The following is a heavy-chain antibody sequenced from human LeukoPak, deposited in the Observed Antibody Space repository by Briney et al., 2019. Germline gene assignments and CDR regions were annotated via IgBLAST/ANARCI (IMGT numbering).Heavy chain of an antibody. CDR3: ARKDHYYYYMDV. CDR2: IIPMFGTT. V-gene: IGHV1-69*13. Sequence: GASVKVSCKAPGGTFDKYAISWVRQAPGQGLEWMGAIIPMFGTTNYAQKFQHRITITADESTSTAYMELSGLRSEDTAMYYCARKDHYYYYMDVWGKGTTVTVSS. J-gene: IGHJ6*03. CDR1: GGTFDKYA.